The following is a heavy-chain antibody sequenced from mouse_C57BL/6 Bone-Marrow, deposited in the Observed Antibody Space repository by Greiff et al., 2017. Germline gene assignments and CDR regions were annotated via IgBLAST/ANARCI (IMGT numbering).Heavy chain of an antibody. J-gene: IGHJ2*01. CDR1: GYTFTDYE. CDR3: TRATLLGRFDY. CDR2: IDPETGGT. V-gene: IGHV1-15*01. D-gene: IGHD4-1*01. Sequence: QVQLQESGAELVRPGASVTLSCKASGYTFTDYEMHWVKQTPVHGLEWIGAIDPETGGTAYNQKFKGKAILTADKSSSTAYMELRSLTSEDSAVYYCTRATLLGRFDYWGQGTTLTVSS.